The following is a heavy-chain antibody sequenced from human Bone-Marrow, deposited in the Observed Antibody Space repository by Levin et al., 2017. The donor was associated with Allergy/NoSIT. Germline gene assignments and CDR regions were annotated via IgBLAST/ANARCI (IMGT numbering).Heavy chain of an antibody. CDR2: FYASGNT. J-gene: IGHJ6*02. CDR1: GGSISSSY. CDR3: ARETGDYFSYYGMDV. V-gene: IGHV4-59*01. Sequence: SETLSLTCTVSGGSISSSYWNWIRQPPGKGLEWIGYFYASGNTNYHPSLKSRATISADTSRNQFSLELPSVTAADTAVYYCARETGDYFSYYGMDVWGQGTTVTVSS.